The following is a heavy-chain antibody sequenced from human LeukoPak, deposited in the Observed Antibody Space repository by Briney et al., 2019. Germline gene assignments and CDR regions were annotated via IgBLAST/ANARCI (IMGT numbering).Heavy chain of an antibody. D-gene: IGHD7-27*01. CDR1: GFTFSSYG. V-gene: IGHV3-30*18. CDR3: AKETGDRGYYYYGLDV. Sequence: GGSLRLSCAASGFTFSSYGMHWVRQAPGKGLEWVAVISYDGSNRYYADSVKGRSTISGDNSKKTLYLEMNSLRAEDTAVYYCAKETGDRGYYYYGLDVWGQGTTVTVSS. CDR2: ISYDGSNR. J-gene: IGHJ6*02.